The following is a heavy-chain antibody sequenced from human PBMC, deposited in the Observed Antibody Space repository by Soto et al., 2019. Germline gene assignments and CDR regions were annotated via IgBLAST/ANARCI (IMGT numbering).Heavy chain of an antibody. J-gene: IGHJ4*02. CDR3: AKVPGYDYVWGTYYYFDY. D-gene: IGHD3-16*01. Sequence: PGGSLRLSCAASGFTFSSYGMHWVRQAPGKGLEWVAVISYDGSNKYYADSVKGRFTISRDNSKNTLYLQMNSLRAEDTAVYYCAKVPGYDYVWGTYYYFDYWGLGALVTVSS. CDR2: ISYDGSNK. V-gene: IGHV3-30*18. CDR1: GFTFSSYG.